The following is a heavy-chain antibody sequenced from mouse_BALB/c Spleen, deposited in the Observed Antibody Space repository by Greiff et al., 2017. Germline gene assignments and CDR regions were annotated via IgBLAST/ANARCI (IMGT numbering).Heavy chain of an antibody. D-gene: IGHD3-1*01. CDR1: GYTFTDYA. Sequence: VHLVESGPEVVRPGVSVKISCKGSGYTFTDYAMPWVKQSPAKSLEWIGVISTYNGNTNYNQKFKGKATMTVDKSSSTAYMELARLTSEDSAIYYCARPSGSSGYDYYAMDYWGQGTSVTVSA. CDR2: ISTYNGNT. V-gene: IGHV1-67*01. J-gene: IGHJ4*01. CDR3: ARPSGSSGYDYYAMDY.